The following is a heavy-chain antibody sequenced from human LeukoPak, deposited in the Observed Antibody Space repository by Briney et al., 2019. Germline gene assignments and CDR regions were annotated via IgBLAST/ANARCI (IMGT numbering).Heavy chain of an antibody. Sequence: PGGSLRLSCAASGFTFSSYAVSWVRQAPGKGLEWVSAVSVSGANTYYADSVKGRFTVSRDNSKNTLYMQMNSLRAEDTAVYYCARGTSAVSNFDYWGQGTLVTVSS. J-gene: IGHJ4*02. D-gene: IGHD5/OR15-5a*01. V-gene: IGHV3-23*01. CDR3: ARGTSAVSNFDY. CDR2: VSVSGANT. CDR1: GFTFSSYA.